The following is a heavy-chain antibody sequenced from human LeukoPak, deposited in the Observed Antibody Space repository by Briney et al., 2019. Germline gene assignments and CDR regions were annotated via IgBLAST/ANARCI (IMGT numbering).Heavy chain of an antibody. CDR1: VYTFTRYD. V-gene: IGHV1-2*02. Sequence: GASVKVSCKASVYTFTRYDISWVRQAPGQGLEWMGWINPNSGGTNHAQKFQGRVSMTRDTSISTAYMELSRLRSDDTAVYYCAQSSGWDSLKYWGQGTLVTVSS. J-gene: IGHJ4*02. D-gene: IGHD6-19*01. CDR3: AQSSGWDSLKY. CDR2: INPNSGGT.